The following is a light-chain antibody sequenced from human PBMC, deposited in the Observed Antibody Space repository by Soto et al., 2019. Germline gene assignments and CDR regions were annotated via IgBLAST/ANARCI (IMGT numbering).Light chain of an antibody. V-gene: IGKV1-9*01. Sequence: IQLTQSPSSLSASIGDRVTITCRASQGISSYLAWYQQKPGKAPKLLIYAASTLQSGVPSRFSGSGSGTDFTLTISSLQPEDFATYYCQQLNSYPLTCGGGTKVEFK. J-gene: IGKJ4*01. CDR2: AAS. CDR3: QQLNSYPLT. CDR1: QGISSY.